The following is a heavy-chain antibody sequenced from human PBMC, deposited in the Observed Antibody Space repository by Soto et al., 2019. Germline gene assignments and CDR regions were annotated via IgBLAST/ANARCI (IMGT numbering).Heavy chain of an antibody. CDR1: GGSISSYY. D-gene: IGHD2-8*01. CDR2: IYYSGST. Sequence: SETLSLTCTVSGGSISSYYWSWIRQPPGKGLEWIGYIYYSGSTNYNPSLKSRVTISVDTSKNQFSLKLSSVTAADTAVYYCARGVKWNYYYCMDVWGQGTTVTVSS. V-gene: IGHV4-59*01. J-gene: IGHJ6*02. CDR3: ARGVKWNYYYCMDV.